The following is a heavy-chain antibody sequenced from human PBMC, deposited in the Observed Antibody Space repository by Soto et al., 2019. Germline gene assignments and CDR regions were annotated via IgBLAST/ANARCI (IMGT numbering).Heavy chain of an antibody. D-gene: IGHD3-22*01. CDR2: ISYDGSNK. CDR3: AKDTYYYDRSGYYTYDY. Sequence: QVQLVASGGGVVQPGRSLRLSWAASGFTFSSYGVHWVRQAPGKGLEWVAVISYDGSNKHSADSVKGRFTISRDNSKNKLERQMNSLRVEDKAVYYCAKDTYYYDRSGYYTYDYWGQGTLVTVSS. V-gene: IGHV3-30*18. CDR1: GFTFSSYG. J-gene: IGHJ4*02.